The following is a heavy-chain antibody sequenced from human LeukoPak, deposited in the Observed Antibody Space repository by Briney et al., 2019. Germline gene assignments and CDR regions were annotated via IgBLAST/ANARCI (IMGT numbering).Heavy chain of an antibody. CDR2: IKQDGSEK. J-gene: IGHJ5*02. CDR3: ARDQEAAGTLDNWFDP. D-gene: IGHD3-16*01. Sequence: PGGSLRLSCAASGFTFSSYSMNWVRQAPGKGLEWVANIKQDGSEKYYVDSVKGRFTISRDNAKNSLYLQMNSLRAEDTAVYYCARDQEAAGTLDNWFDPWGQGTLVTVSS. CDR1: GFTFSSYS. V-gene: IGHV3-7*01.